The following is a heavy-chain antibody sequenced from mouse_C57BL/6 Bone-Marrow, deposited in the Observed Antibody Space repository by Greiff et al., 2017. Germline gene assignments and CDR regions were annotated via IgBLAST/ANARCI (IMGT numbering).Heavy chain of an antibody. Sequence: QVQLKQSGPELVKPGASVTISCKASGYAFSSSWMNWVKQRPGKGLEWIGRIYPGDGDTNYNGKFKGKATLTADKSSSTAYMQLSSLTSEDSAVYFCARSLLLRGFAYWGQGTLVTVSA. CDR3: ARSLLLRGFAY. CDR2: IYPGDGDT. CDR1: GYAFSSSW. V-gene: IGHV1-82*01. D-gene: IGHD1-1*01. J-gene: IGHJ3*01.